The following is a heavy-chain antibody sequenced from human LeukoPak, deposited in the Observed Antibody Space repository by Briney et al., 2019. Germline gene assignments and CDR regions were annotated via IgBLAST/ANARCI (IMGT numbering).Heavy chain of an antibody. Sequence: PGGSLRLSCAASGFTFSSYSMNWVRQAPGKGLEWVSSISSSSSYIYYADPVKGRFTISRDNAKNSLYLQMNSLRAEDTAVYYCARGFVVVPAAMGVDYYYGMDVWGQGTTVTVSS. CDR2: ISSSSSYI. CDR3: ARGFVVVPAAMGVDYYYGMDV. J-gene: IGHJ6*02. D-gene: IGHD2-2*01. CDR1: GFTFSSYS. V-gene: IGHV3-21*01.